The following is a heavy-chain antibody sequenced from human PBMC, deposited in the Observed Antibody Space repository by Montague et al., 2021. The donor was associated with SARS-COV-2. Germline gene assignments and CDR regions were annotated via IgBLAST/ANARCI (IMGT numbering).Heavy chain of an antibody. Sequence: SETLSLTCTVSGASISSSENSWGWIRQSPGKGLEWLGSIFYSGTTYFSPSLRSRIAISVDTSKNQFSLKVTSVTAADTAVYYCARHVTFGGVVVALDYWGQGHLVAVSS. CDR3: ARHVTFGGVVVALDY. D-gene: IGHD3-16*02. J-gene: IGHJ4*02. V-gene: IGHV4-39*01. CDR1: GASISSSENS. CDR2: IFYSGTT.